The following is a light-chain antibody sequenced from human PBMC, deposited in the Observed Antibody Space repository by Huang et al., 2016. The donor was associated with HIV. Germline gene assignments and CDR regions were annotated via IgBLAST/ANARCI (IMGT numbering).Light chain of an antibody. CDR1: QSVDTSY. Sequence: VLTQSPVSVSLSLGDRLTVSCRASQSVDTSYLAWYQHKPGQSPRLLVYETSTRASGIPSRFSGSGSGRDFSLIISRLEPEDFGVYYCHQYAKSMATFGQGTKVDI. CDR2: ETS. J-gene: IGKJ1*01. V-gene: IGKV3D-20*02. CDR3: HQYAKSMAT.